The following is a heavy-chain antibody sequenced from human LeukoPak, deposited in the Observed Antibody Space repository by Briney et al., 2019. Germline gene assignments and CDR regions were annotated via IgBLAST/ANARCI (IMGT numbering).Heavy chain of an antibody. CDR2: ISSSGSTI. Sequence: PGGSLRLSCAASGFTFSDYYMSWIRQAPGKGLECVSYISSSGSTIYYADSVKGRFTISRDNAKNSLYLQMNSLRAEDTAVYYCARPTDYYDSSGYRHWGQGTLVTVSS. CDR1: GFTFSDYY. CDR3: ARPTDYYDSSGYRH. V-gene: IGHV3-11*01. D-gene: IGHD3-22*01. J-gene: IGHJ4*02.